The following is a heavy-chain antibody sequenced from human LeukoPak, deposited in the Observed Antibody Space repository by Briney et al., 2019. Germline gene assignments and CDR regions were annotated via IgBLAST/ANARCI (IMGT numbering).Heavy chain of an antibody. CDR2: IYYSGST. Sequence: PSETLSLTCTVSGGSISSSSYYWGWIRQPPGKGLEWIGSIYYSGSTYYNPSLKSRVTISVDTSKNQFSLKLSSVTAADTAVYYCARNSVGELSWFDPWGQGTLVTVSS. D-gene: IGHD3-10*01. CDR3: ARNSVGELSWFDP. V-gene: IGHV4-39*01. J-gene: IGHJ5*02. CDR1: GGSISSSSYY.